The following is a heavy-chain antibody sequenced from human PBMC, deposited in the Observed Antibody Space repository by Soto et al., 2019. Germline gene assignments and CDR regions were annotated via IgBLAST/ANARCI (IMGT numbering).Heavy chain of an antibody. CDR1: GFTFSSYP. CDR3: ARDFIRPVPAPYRSCCYDGMDV. D-gene: IGHD2-2*01. CDR2: ISYDGSNK. Sequence: VGSLSLSCAASGFTFSSYPMHWVRQAPGKGLEWVAVISYDGSNKYYADSVKGRFTISRDNAKNTLYLQMNSLRAEDTAVYYCARDFIRPVPAPYRSCCYDGMDVWGQGTTVTAP. V-gene: IGHV3-30-3*01. J-gene: IGHJ6*02.